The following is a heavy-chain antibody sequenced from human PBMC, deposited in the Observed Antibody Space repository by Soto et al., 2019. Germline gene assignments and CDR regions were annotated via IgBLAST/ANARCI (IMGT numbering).Heavy chain of an antibody. Sequence: SETLSLTCTVSGGSISSSSYYWGWIRQPPGKGLEWIGSIYYSGSTYYNPSLKSRVTISVDTSKNQFSLKLGSVTAADTAVYYCATTNYAYSSSWYSDYWGQGTLVTVSS. CDR3: ATTNYAYSSSWYSDY. V-gene: IGHV4-39*01. D-gene: IGHD6-13*01. J-gene: IGHJ4*02. CDR2: IYYSGST. CDR1: GGSISSSSYY.